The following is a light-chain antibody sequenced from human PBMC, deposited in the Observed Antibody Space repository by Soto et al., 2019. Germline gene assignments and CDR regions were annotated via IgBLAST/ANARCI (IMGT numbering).Light chain of an antibody. CDR2: DVS. V-gene: IGLV2-14*03. J-gene: IGLJ1*01. CDR3: SSYTTSNTRQIV. CDR1: SSDVGGYNY. Sequence: SVERQPASVSGSPGQSITISCTGTSSDVGGYNYVSWYQHHPGKTPKLMIFDVSNRPSGVSNRFSGSKSGNTASLTISGLQPEDEADYYCSSYTTSNTRQIVFGTGTKVTVL.